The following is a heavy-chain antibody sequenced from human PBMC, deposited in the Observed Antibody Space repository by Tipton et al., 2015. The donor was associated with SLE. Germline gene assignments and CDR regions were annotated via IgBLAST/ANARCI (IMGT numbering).Heavy chain of an antibody. CDR2: IHQSGST. Sequence: TLSLTCTVSGGSISSHYWSWIRQPPGKGLEWIGSIHQSGSTYYNPSLKTRVTISVDTSKNQFSLKLDSVTAADTAVYYCARSQDYCDYWGQGTLVTVSS. V-gene: IGHV4-59*08. CDR3: ARSQDYCDY. J-gene: IGHJ4*02. CDR1: GGSISSHY.